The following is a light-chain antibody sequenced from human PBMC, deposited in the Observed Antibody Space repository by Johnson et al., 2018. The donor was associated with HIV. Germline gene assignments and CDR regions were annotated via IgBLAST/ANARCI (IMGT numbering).Light chain of an antibody. CDR3: GTWDSSLRVGF. V-gene: IGLV1-51*01. Sequence: QLVLTQPPSVSAAPGQKVTVSCSGSSSNIGNNYVSWYQQFPGTAPKLLIYDNNKRPSGIPDRFSGSKSGPSATLGITGLQTGDEADYYCGTWDSSLRVGFFGTGTKVTVL. CDR2: DNN. J-gene: IGLJ1*01. CDR1: SSNIGNNY.